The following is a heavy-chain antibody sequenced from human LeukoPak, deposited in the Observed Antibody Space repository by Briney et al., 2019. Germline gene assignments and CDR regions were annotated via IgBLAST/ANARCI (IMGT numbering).Heavy chain of an antibody. CDR2: IYPGDSDT. V-gene: IGHV5-51*01. CDR1: GYSFTSYW. D-gene: IGHD5-24*01. J-gene: IGHJ3*02. Sequence: GESLKISCKGSGYSFTSYWIGWVRQMPGKGLEWMGIIYPGDSDTRYSPSFQGQVTISADKSISTAYLQWSSLEASDTAMYYCASSLMATTTTGAFDIWGQGTMVTVSS. CDR3: ASSLMATTTTGAFDI.